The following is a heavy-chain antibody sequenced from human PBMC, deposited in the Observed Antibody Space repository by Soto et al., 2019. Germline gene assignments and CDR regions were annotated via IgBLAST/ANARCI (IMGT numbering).Heavy chain of an antibody. CDR2: ISGSGGST. CDR1: GFTFSSYA. D-gene: IGHD3-16*02. CDR3: AKVGWGSYRSLLHYFDY. V-gene: IGHV3-23*01. J-gene: IGHJ4*02. Sequence: PGGSLRLSCAASGFTFSSYAMSWVRQAPGKGLEWVSAISGSGGSTYYADSVKGRFTISRDNSKNTLYLQMNSLRAEDTAVYYCAKVGWGSYRSLLHYFDYWGQGTLVTVSS.